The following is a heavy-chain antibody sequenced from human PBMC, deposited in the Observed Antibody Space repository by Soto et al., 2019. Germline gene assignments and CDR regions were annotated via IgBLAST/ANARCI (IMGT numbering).Heavy chain of an antibody. V-gene: IGHV3-23*01. CDR1: GVSFKSYA. CDR3: EKDVVVVVAASEY. D-gene: IGHD2-15*01. CDR2: ISGSGGST. Sequence: RLACAASGVSFKSYAISVSRQIPGKGLEWVSAISGSGGSTYYADSVKGRFTISRDNSKNTLYLQMNSLRAEDTAVYYCEKDVVVVVAASEYWVQGTLVTGSS. J-gene: IGHJ4*02.